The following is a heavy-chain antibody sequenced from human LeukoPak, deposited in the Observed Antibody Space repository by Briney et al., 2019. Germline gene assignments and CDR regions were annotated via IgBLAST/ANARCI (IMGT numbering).Heavy chain of an antibody. Sequence: GASVKVSCKASGYTFTGYYMHWVRQAPGQGLEWMRWINPNSGGTNYAQKFQGRVTMTRDTSISTAYMELSRLRSDDTAVYYCAVYDSSGYPLIDCWGQGTLVTVSS. J-gene: IGHJ4*02. D-gene: IGHD3-22*01. CDR1: GYTFTGYY. CDR2: INPNSGGT. V-gene: IGHV1-2*02. CDR3: AVYDSSGYPLIDC.